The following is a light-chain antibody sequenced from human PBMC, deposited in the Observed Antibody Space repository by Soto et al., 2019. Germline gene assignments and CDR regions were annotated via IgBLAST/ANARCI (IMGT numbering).Light chain of an antibody. J-gene: IGKJ4*01. Sequence: DIQMTQSPSSLSASVGDRVTITCRASQYISSYLNWYQQKPGKAPKVLIYAASTLQSGVPSRFSGSGSGTDFNLTISNLQPEDFATYYCQQSYSNVALTFGGGTKEEIK. V-gene: IGKV1-39*01. CDR2: AAS. CDR3: QQSYSNVALT. CDR1: QYISSY.